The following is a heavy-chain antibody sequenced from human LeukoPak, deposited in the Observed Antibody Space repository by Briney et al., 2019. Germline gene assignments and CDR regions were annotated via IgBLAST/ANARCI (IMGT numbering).Heavy chain of an antibody. D-gene: IGHD6-6*01. CDR2: IRYDESNQ. CDR3: AKDAPLDLREYTNSE. V-gene: IGHV3-30*02. J-gene: IGHJ4*02. CDR1: GFTFSSYG. Sequence: PGGSLRLSCAASGFTFSSYGMHWVRQAPGKGLEWVAFIRYDESNQYYADSVKGRFTISRDNSKNTLYLQMNSLRAEDTAVYYCAKDAPLDLREYTNSEWGQGTLVTVSS.